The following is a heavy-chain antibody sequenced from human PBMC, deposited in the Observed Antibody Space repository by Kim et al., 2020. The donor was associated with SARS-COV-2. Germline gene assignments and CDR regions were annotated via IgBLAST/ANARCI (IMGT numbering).Heavy chain of an antibody. Sequence: GGSLRLSCAASGFSFSTYEMSWVRQAPGKGLEWVSYISGSGRGIHYADSVKGRFTISRDNGKKSLFLQMNSLRAEDTAVHYCAREVTVTPDAFDIWGQGTLVPVSS. CDR1: GFSFSTYE. CDR2: ISGSGRGI. J-gene: IGHJ3*02. V-gene: IGHV3-48*03. CDR3: AREVTVTPDAFDI. D-gene: IGHD2-15*01.